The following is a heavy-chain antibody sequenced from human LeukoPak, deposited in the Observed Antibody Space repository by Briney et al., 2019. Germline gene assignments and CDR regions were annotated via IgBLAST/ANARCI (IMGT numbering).Heavy chain of an antibody. Sequence: GGSLRLSYAASGFTFSSYAMHWVRQAPGKGLEWVAVISYDGSNKYYADSVKGRFTISRDNSKNTLYLQMNSLRAEDTAVYYCAREGPRAFDYWGLGTLVTVSS. CDR2: ISYDGSNK. CDR1: GFTFSSYA. V-gene: IGHV3-30-3*01. CDR3: AREGPRAFDY. J-gene: IGHJ4*02.